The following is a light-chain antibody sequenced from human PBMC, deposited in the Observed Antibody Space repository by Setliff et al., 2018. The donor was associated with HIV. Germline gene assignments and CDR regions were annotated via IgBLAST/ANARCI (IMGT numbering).Light chain of an antibody. CDR3: SSYTSSKSQV. V-gene: IGLV2-14*03. J-gene: IGLJ1*01. Sequence: QSVLAQPASVSGSPGRSITISCTGTSSDVGAYNQVSWYQQHPGKAPKLMIYDVDQRPSGVSDRFSGSKSGNTASLTISGLQAEDDADYYCSSYTSSKSQVFGTGTKVTV. CDR2: DVD. CDR1: SSDVGAYNQ.